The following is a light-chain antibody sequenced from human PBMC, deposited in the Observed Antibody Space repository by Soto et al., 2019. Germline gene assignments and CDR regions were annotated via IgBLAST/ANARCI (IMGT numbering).Light chain of an antibody. V-gene: IGKV3-20*01. CDR2: GAS. CDR3: QFYGSSPPYT. Sequence: EIVLTQSPGTLSLSPGERANLSCRASQSVSSSYLAWYQQKPGQAPRLLIYGASNRATGIPDRFSGSRSGTDLTNTISRLEPRDCAVYYCQFYGSSPPYTFGQGTNLES. J-gene: IGKJ2*01. CDR1: QSVSSSY.